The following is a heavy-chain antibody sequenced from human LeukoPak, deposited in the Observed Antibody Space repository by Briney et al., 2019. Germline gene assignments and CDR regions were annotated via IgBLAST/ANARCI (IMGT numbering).Heavy chain of an antibody. Sequence: GGSLRLSCATSGFTFSSSWMSWVRQAPGKGLECVANLKEDGREKYYVDSVKGRFTISRDNAENSLFLQMNSLRDEDTAVYYCAREFLSGSFDIWGQGTKVTVSS. D-gene: IGHD2/OR15-2a*01. V-gene: IGHV3-7*01. CDR1: GFTFSSSW. CDR2: LKEDGREK. J-gene: IGHJ3*02. CDR3: AREFLSGSFDI.